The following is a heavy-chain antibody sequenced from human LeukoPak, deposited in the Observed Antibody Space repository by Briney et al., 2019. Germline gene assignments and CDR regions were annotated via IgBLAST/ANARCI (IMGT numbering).Heavy chain of an antibody. V-gene: IGHV3-11*04. J-gene: IGHJ4*02. D-gene: IGHD3-10*01. CDR1: GFTFSDYY. CDR2: ISSGGSTI. Sequence: GGSLRLSCAASGFTFSDYYMSWVRQAPGKGLEWVSYISSGGSTIYYADSVKGRFTISRDNSKNTLYLEMNNLRAEDTAVYYCAKDIGSYYDYWGQGILVTVSS. CDR3: AKDIGSYYDY.